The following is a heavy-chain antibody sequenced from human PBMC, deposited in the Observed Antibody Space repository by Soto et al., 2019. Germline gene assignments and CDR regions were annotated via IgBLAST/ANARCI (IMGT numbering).Heavy chain of an antibody. CDR3: ARLLVAAGPREYFQH. CDR2: IYYSGST. D-gene: IGHD2-15*01. Sequence: QVQLQESGPGLVKPSETLSLTCTVSGGSISSYYWSWIRQPPGKGLEWIGYIYYSGSTNYNPSLKRRVTISVDRSKNQFPLKLSAVTAADTAVYYCARLLVAAGPREYFQHWCQGTLVTVSS. J-gene: IGHJ1*01. V-gene: IGHV4-59*08. CDR1: GGSISSYY.